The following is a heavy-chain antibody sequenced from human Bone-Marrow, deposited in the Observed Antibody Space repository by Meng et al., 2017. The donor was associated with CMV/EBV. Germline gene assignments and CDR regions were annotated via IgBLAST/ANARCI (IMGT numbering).Heavy chain of an antibody. V-gene: IGHV3-66*04. D-gene: IGHD3-9*01. CDR1: GFSVSYNY. Sequence: GESLKISCAASGFSVSYNYMNWVRQAPGKGLEWVSVIYSGGSTNYADSVKGRFTISRDISKNTLYLQMNSLRAEDTAVYYCARQSLRDFDWADFDYWGRGTLVTVSS. CDR2: IYSGGST. CDR3: ARQSLRDFDWADFDY. J-gene: IGHJ4*02.